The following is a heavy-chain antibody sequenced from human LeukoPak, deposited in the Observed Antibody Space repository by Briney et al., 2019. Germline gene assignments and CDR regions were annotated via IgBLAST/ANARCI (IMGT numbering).Heavy chain of an antibody. CDR1: GFTFSSYA. CDR3: ARDRDYCSGGSCYVDY. V-gene: IGHV3-23*01. D-gene: IGHD2-15*01. J-gene: IGHJ4*02. CDR2: ISGSGGST. Sequence: QTGGSLRLSCAASGFTFSSYAMSWVRQAPGKGLEWVSAISGSGGSTYYADSVKGRFTISRDNSKNTLYLQMNSLRAEDTAVYYCARDRDYCSGGSCYVDYWGQGTLVTVSS.